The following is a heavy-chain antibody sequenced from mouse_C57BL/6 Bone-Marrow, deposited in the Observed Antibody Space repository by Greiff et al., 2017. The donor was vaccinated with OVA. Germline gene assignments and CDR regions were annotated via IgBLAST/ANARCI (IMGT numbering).Heavy chain of an antibody. D-gene: IGHD6-1*01. Sequence: VKLQQPGAELVKPGASVKLSCKASGYTFTSYWMHWVKQRPGQGLEWIGMIHPNSGSTNYNEKFKSKATLTVDKSSSTAYMQLSSLTSEDSAVYYCARPLYFDYWGQGTTLTVSS. CDR1: GYTFTSYW. CDR3: ARPLYFDY. V-gene: IGHV1-64*01. J-gene: IGHJ2*01. CDR2: IHPNSGST.